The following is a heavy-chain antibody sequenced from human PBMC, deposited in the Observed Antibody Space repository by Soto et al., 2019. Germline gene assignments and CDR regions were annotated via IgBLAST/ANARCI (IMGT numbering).Heavy chain of an antibody. CDR1: GFTFSNAW. Sequence: GGSLRLSCAASGFTFSNAWMSWVRQAPGKGLEWVGRIKSKTDGGTTDYAAPVKGRFTISRDDSKNTLYLQMNSLKTEDTAVYYCTTDVFSRYPGDDALDIWVQGTMVTVSS. V-gene: IGHV3-15*01. CDR2: IKSKTDGGTT. D-gene: IGHD6-13*01. CDR3: TTDVFSRYPGDDALDI. J-gene: IGHJ3*02.